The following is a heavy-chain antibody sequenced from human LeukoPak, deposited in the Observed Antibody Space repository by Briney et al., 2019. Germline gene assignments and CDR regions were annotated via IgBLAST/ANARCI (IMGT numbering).Heavy chain of an antibody. J-gene: IGHJ4*02. CDR3: ARDVAVAGKGDY. CDR1: GITVSSNY. D-gene: IGHD6-19*01. CDR2: IYSGGST. Sequence: GGSLRLSCAASGITVSSNYMSWVRQAPGKGLEWVSVIYSGGSTYYADSVKGRFTISRDNSKNTLYLQMNSLRAEDTAVYYCARDVAVAGKGDYWGQGTLVTVSS. V-gene: IGHV3-53*01.